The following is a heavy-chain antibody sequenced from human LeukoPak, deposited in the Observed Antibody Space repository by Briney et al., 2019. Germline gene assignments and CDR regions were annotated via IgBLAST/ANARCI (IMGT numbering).Heavy chain of an antibody. J-gene: IGHJ6*03. CDR3: ARELRQRITMVRGVIAKRYYYYYYMDV. Sequence: PSETLSLTCAVSGGSVNSGTHSWSWVRQAPGKGLEWVSVIYSGGSTYYADSVKGRFTISRDNSKNTLYLQMNSLRAEDTAVYYCARELRQRITMVRGVIAKRYYYYYYMDVWGKGTTVTISS. CDR2: IYSGGST. D-gene: IGHD3-10*01. V-gene: IGHV3-53*01. CDR1: GGSVNSGTHS.